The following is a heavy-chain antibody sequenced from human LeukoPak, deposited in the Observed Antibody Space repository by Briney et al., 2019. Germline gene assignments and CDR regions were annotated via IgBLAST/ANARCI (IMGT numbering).Heavy chain of an antibody. V-gene: IGHV3-23*01. CDR3: TKWSGFGDD. D-gene: IGHD3-10*01. J-gene: IGHJ4*02. CDR1: GFTFSSNS. CDR2: ISGSGDST. Sequence: GGSLRLSCAASGFTFSSNSMTWVRQTPGKGLEWVSGISGSGDSTFYADSVKGRFTISRDNSRNTLYLQMSSLRPEGTAVYYCTKWSGFGDDWGQGTLVTVSS.